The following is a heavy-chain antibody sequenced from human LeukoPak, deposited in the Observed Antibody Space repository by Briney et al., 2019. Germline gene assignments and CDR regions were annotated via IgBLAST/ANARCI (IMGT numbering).Heavy chain of an antibody. D-gene: IGHD3-22*01. CDR2: INWNGGST. CDR1: GFTLDDYG. Sequence: PGGSLRLSCAASGFTLDDYGMSWVRQAPGKGLEWVSGINWNGGSTGYADSVKGRFTISRDNAKNSLYLQMNSLRAEDTALYYCAREGYYYDSSGYYRIMSFDYWGQGTLVTVSS. V-gene: IGHV3-20*04. CDR3: AREGYYYDSSGYYRIMSFDY. J-gene: IGHJ4*02.